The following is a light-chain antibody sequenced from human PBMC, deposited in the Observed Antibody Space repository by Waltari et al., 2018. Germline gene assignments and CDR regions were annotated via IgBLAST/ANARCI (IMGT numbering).Light chain of an antibody. Sequence: DIQMTHSQSSLSASVGDRVTLTCRASQSITDYLNWYQQMPGKAPKLLIYAASNLPSGVPSRFSGSVSATDFTLTISNLRPEDSATYYCQQSHSSTLTFGGGTKVEIK. CDR1: QSITDY. CDR2: AAS. V-gene: IGKV1-39*01. J-gene: IGKJ4*01. CDR3: QQSHSSTLT.